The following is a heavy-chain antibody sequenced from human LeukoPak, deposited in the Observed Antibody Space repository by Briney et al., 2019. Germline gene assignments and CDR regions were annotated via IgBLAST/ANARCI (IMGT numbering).Heavy chain of an antibody. Sequence: PGGSLRLSCAASGFTFSSYAMHWVRQAPGKGLEWVAVISYDGSNKYYADSVKGRFTISRDNSKNTVFLQMNNLRAEDAAIYYCAKGFYDTGRYSPFDSWGQGTLVTVSS. J-gene: IGHJ4*02. CDR3: AKGFYDTGRYSPFDS. D-gene: IGHD3-22*01. CDR1: GFTFSSYA. V-gene: IGHV3-30-3*01. CDR2: ISYDGSNK.